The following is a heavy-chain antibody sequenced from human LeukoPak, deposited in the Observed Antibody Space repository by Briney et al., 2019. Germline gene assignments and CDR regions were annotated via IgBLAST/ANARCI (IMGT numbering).Heavy chain of an antibody. Sequence: ASVKVSCKASGYTFTSYDINWVRQATGQGLEWMGWMNPNSGSTGYAQKFQGRVTMTRNTSISTAYMELSSLRSEDTAVYYCVVAARPVSYYYYYYMDVWGKGTTVTVSS. CDR3: VVAARPVSYYYYYYMDV. D-gene: IGHD6-6*01. CDR1: GYTFTSYD. CDR2: MNPNSGST. V-gene: IGHV1-8*01. J-gene: IGHJ6*03.